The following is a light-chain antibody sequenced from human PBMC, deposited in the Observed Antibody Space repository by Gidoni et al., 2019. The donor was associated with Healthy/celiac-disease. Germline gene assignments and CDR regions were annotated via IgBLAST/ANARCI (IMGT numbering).Light chain of an antibody. CDR1: QSISSW. Sequence: DIQMTQSPSTLSASVGDRVTITCRASQSISSWLAWYQQKPGKAPKLLIYTASSLESGVPSRFSGSVSGTAFTLTISCLQPDDFATYYCQPYNSYSWTFGQGTKVEIK. CDR3: QPYNSYSWT. J-gene: IGKJ1*01. CDR2: TAS. V-gene: IGKV1-5*03.